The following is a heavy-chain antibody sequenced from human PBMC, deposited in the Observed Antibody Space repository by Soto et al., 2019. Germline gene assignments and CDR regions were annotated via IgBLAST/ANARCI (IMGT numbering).Heavy chain of an antibody. Sequence: GASVKVSCKASGYTFTRYTMNWVRQAPGQRLEWMGWINPDNGNTKSSQKFQDRVIITRDTSASTAYMDLSSLRSEDTAVYYCARLATVTPPYYFDYWGQGTMVTVSS. CDR1: GYTFTRYT. D-gene: IGHD4-17*01. J-gene: IGHJ4*02. CDR2: INPDNGNT. V-gene: IGHV1-3*01. CDR3: ARLATVTPPYYFDY.